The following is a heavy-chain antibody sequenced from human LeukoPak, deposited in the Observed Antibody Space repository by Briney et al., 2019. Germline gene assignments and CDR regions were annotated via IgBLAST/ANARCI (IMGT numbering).Heavy chain of an antibody. D-gene: IGHD6-13*01. CDR3: AKDQVAAALDY. CDR2: ISSSSSTI. V-gene: IGHV3-48*01. Sequence: GGSLRLSCAASGFTFSSYSMNWVRQAPGKGLEWVSYISSSSSTIYYADSVKGRFTISRDNAKNSLYLQMNSLRAEDTAVYYCAKDQVAAALDYWGQGTLVTVSS. J-gene: IGHJ4*02. CDR1: GFTFSSYS.